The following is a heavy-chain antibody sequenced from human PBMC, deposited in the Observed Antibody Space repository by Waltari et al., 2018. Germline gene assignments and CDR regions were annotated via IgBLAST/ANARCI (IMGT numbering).Heavy chain of an antibody. CDR3: ARGIQLQRY. Sequence: QVQLQESGPGLVKPSETLSLTCTVSGGSISRYYWSWIRQPPGKGLEWIGYIYYSGSTNYNPSLKSRVTISVDTSKNQFSLKLSSVTAADTAVYYCARGIQLQRYWGQGTLVTVSS. V-gene: IGHV4-59*01. J-gene: IGHJ4*02. D-gene: IGHD2-2*01. CDR1: GGSISRYY. CDR2: IYYSGST.